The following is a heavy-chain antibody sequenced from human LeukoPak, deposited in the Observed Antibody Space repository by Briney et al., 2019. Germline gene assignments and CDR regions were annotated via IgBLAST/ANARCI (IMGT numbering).Heavy chain of an antibody. CDR1: GGSISSGGYS. Sequence: SQTLSLTCAVSGGSISSGGYSWSWIRQPPGKGLEWIGYNYQSGSTYYNPSLKSRVTISVDRSKNQFSLKLSSVTAADTAVYYCARARGYSYGPEYYFDYWGQGTLVTVSS. CDR3: ARARGYSYGPEYYFDY. J-gene: IGHJ4*02. D-gene: IGHD5-18*01. V-gene: IGHV4-30-2*01. CDR2: NYQSGST.